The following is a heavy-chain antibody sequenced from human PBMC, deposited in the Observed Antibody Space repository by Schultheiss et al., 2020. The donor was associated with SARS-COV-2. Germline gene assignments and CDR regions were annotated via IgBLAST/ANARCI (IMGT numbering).Heavy chain of an antibody. Sequence: GESLKISCAVSGFTFTIYWMKWGRQVSGKGLVCIHRDGKTITDADSVKGPFTISRDNSKNTLYLQMNSLRAEDTALYHCVRAFRGSYLSDWGQGTLVTVSS. D-gene: IGHD1-26*01. J-gene: IGHJ4*02. V-gene: IGHV3-74*01. CDR3: VRAFRGSYLSD. CDR1: GFTFTIYW. CDR2: IHRDGKTI.